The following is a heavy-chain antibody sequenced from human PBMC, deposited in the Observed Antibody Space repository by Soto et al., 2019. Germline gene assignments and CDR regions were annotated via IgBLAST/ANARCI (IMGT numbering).Heavy chain of an antibody. D-gene: IGHD2-21*02. J-gene: IGHJ6*02. CDR3: ARGSRAYCGGDCRPTYYYVMDV. Sequence: ASVKVSCKASGGTFSSYTISWVRQAPGQGLEWMGRIIDILVIANYAQKFQYIVTSTADKSTSTAYMELSSLRSEDTAVYYCARGSRAYCGGDCRPTYYYVMDVWGQGTTVTVSS. CDR1: GGTFSSYT. CDR2: IIDILVIA. V-gene: IGHV1-69*02.